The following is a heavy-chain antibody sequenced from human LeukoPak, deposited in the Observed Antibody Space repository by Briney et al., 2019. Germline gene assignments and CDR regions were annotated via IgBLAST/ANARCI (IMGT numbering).Heavy chain of an antibody. CDR3: ARYDVWSGYHFDY. CDR1: GYTFTSYG. D-gene: IGHD3-3*01. Sequence: GSVKVSCKASGYTFTSYGISWVRQAPGQGLELMGWINPYSDNTDYAQQYQGRVTMTTDMSTGTAHMELRSLRSDDTAVYYCARYDVWSGYHFDYWGQGTLVTVSS. CDR2: INPYSDNT. V-gene: IGHV1-18*01. J-gene: IGHJ4*02.